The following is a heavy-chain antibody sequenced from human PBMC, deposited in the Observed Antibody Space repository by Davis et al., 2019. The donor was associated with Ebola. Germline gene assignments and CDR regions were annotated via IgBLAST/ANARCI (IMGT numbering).Heavy chain of an antibody. CDR3: ANIGSSTSKGPTDY. J-gene: IGHJ4*02. V-gene: IGHV3-23*01. Sequence: GESLKTPCDGSGFTLCRHGMSWVRQAPGKGLASASVISASGAYTHYADTAKGRFTISRDNFKNTVYLQMSGLRGEDTAVYYCANIGSSTSKGPTDYWGQGTLVTVSS. CDR2: ISASGAYT. D-gene: IGHD4-11*01. CDR1: GFTLCRHG.